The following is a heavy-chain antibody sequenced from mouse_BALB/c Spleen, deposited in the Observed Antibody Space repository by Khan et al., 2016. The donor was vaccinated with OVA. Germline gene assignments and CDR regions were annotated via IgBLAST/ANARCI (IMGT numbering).Heavy chain of an antibody. CDR1: GFTFTSYT. CDR3: ARTHER. CDR2: INPSSGYT. V-gene: IGHV1-4*01. Sequence: QVQLKQSGAELARPGASVKMSCKASGFTFTSYTMHWVKQRPGQGLEWIGYINPSSGYTKYNQQFKDKAILTADNSSSTAYMKLNSLTSEDSAVYYCARTHERWGQGTTLTVSS. J-gene: IGHJ2*01.